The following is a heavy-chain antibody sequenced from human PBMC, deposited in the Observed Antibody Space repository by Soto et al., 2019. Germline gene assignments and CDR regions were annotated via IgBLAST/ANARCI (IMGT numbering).Heavy chain of an antibody. CDR1: GYSFSTYD. CDR2: VNPKSGNT. J-gene: IGHJ5*02. D-gene: IGHD2-2*02. V-gene: IGHV1-8*01. CDR3: ARTYCDSTSCYTDWFDP. Sequence: QVQLVQSGAEVKNPGASVKVSCKASGYSFSTYDINWVRQAAGQGLEWMGWVNPKSGNTDYAQRFRGRFTMTSNTSISTAYMELRALTPDDTAVYYCARTYCDSTSCYTDWFDPWGQGTLVTVSS.